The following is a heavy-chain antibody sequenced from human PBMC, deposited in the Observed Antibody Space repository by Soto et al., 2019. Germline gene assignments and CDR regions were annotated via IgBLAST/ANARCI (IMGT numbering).Heavy chain of an antibody. Sequence: QVQLVQSGAEEKKPGASVKVSCKASGYTFTSYAMHWERQAPGERLEWMGWINAGNGNTKYSQKFQGRVTITRDTSASTAYMELSSLRSEDTAVYYCARVGGWYVPDYWGQGTLVTVSP. CDR3: ARVGGWYVPDY. CDR1: GYTFTSYA. D-gene: IGHD6-19*01. V-gene: IGHV1-3*05. J-gene: IGHJ4*02. CDR2: INAGNGNT.